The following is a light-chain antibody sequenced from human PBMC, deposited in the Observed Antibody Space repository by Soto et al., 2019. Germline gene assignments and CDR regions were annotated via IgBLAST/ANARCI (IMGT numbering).Light chain of an antibody. CDR1: SGDVGGFNY. CDR2: EVS. CDR3: SSYTSSTTLVV. Sequence: QSVLTQPASVSGSPGQSITISCTGTSGDVGGFNYVSWYQQHPGKVPKLMIFEVSHRPSGISNRFSGSKSGNTASLTISGLQAEDEAVYYCSSYTSSTTLVVFGGGTKLTVL. J-gene: IGLJ2*01. V-gene: IGLV2-14*01.